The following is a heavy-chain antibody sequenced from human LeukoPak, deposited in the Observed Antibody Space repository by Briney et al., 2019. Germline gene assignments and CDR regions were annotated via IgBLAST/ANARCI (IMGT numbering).Heavy chain of an antibody. V-gene: IGHV1-18*01. Sequence: ASVKVSCKASGYTFTSYGISWVRQAPGQGLEWMGWISAYNGNTNYAQKLQGRVTMTTDTSTSTAYMELRSLRSDDTAVYYCASDLIVPAAGYFQHWGQGTLVTVSS. CDR2: ISAYNGNT. D-gene: IGHD2-2*01. CDR3: ASDLIVPAAGYFQH. CDR1: GYTFTSYG. J-gene: IGHJ1*01.